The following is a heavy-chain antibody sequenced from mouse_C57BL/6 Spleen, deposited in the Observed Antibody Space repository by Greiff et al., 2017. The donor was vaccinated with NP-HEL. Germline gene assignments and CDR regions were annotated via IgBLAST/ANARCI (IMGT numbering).Heavy chain of an antibody. CDR1: GYAISSSW. J-gene: IGHJ2*01. V-gene: IGHV1-82*01. CDR3: ARGDSNLFDY. D-gene: IGHD2-5*01. CDR2: IYTGDGDT. Sequence: VQLQQSGPELVKPGASVKISCKASGYAISSSWMNWVKQRPGKGLEWIGRIYTGDGDTNYNGKFKGKATLTADKSSSTAYMQLSRLTSDDSAVYFCARGDSNLFDYWGQGTTLTVSS.